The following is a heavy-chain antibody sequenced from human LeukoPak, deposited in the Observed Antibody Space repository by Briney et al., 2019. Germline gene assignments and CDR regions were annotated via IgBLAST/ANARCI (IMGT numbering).Heavy chain of an antibody. CDR3: ARGGYSYGGFDY. J-gene: IGHJ4*02. CDR1: GFTFSSFS. Sequence: PGGSLRLSCAASGFTFSSFSIHWVRQTLGKGLEWVAVISSEGSKTFYADSVKGRFTISRDNSKSTLYLQMNSLRAEDTAVYYCARGGYSYGGFDYWGQGTLVTVSS. D-gene: IGHD5-18*01. V-gene: IGHV3-30*14. CDR2: ISSEGSKT.